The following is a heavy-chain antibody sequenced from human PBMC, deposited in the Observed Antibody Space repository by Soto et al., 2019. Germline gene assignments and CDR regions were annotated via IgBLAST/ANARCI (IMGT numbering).Heavy chain of an antibody. D-gene: IGHD3-22*01. CDR3: ARISSGYLFAFDI. J-gene: IGHJ3*02. Sequence: QVQLQESGPGLVKPSQTLSLTCTVSGGSISSGDYYRSWIRQPPGKGLEWIGYIYYSGSTYYNPSLKSRVTISVDTSKNQFSLKLSSVTAADTAVYYCARISSGYLFAFDIWGQGTMVTVSS. CDR2: IYYSGST. V-gene: IGHV4-30-4*01. CDR1: GGSISSGDYY.